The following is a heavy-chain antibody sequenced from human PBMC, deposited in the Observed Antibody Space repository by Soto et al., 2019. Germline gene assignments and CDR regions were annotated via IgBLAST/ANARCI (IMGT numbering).Heavy chain of an antibody. V-gene: IGHV4-31*03. J-gene: IGHJ4*02. CDR2: IYYSGST. Sequence: SETLSLTCTVSGGSISSCGYYWSWIRQHPGKGLEWIGYIYYSGSTYYNPSLKSRVTISVDTSKNQFSLKLSSVTAADTAVYYCARSGVATIPFDYWGQGTLVTVSS. CDR3: ARSGVATIPFDY. CDR1: GGSISSCGYY. D-gene: IGHD5-12*01.